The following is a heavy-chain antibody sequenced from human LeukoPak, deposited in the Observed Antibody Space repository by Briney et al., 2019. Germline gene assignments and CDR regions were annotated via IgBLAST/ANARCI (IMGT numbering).Heavy chain of an antibody. CDR1: GGSSSGYY. V-gene: IGHV4-34*01. CDR2: INHSGST. CDR3: ARGRDSSGYYYRHYYYGMDV. J-gene: IGHJ6*02. Sequence: SETLSLTCAVYGGSSSGYYWSWIRQPPGKGLEWIGEINHSGSTNYNPSLKSRVTISVDTSKNQFSPKLSSVTAADTAVYYCARGRDSSGYYYRHYYYGMDVWGQGTTVTVSS. D-gene: IGHD3-22*01.